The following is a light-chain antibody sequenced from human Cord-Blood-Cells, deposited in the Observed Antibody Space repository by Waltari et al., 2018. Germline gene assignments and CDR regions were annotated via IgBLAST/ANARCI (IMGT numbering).Light chain of an antibody. CDR1: QSIRSY. J-gene: IGKJ5*01. Sequence: DIQMTQSPSSLSASVGDRVTITCRASQSIRSYLNWYQQKPGKAPKLLIYAASSLQSGVPSRFSGSGSGTDFTLTISSLRPEDFATYYCQHSYSTPSITVGQGTRLEIK. V-gene: IGKV1-39*01. CDR3: QHSYSTPSIT. CDR2: AAS.